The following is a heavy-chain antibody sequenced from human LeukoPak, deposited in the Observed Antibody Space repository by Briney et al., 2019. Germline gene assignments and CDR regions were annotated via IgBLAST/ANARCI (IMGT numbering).Heavy chain of an antibody. Sequence: PSETLSLTCVVSDYSITSGDYWAWIRQPPGKGLEWIGSIYNSVSTSYNPSLKSRVTMSLDPSKNQFSLNLRSVTAADTAVYYCAGNMSTEGWFDSWGRGTLVTVSS. J-gene: IGHJ5*01. CDR3: AGNMSTEGWFDS. D-gene: IGHD5/OR15-5a*01. V-gene: IGHV4-38-2*01. CDR1: DYSITSGDY. CDR2: IYNSVST.